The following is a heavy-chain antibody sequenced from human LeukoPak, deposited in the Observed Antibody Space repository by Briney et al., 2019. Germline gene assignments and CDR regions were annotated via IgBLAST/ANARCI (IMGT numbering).Heavy chain of an antibody. V-gene: IGHV3-7*01. CDR1: GFTFSSYW. D-gene: IGHD2-15*01. Sequence: GGSLRLSCAASGFTFSSYWMSWVRQAPGMGLEWVANIKQDGSEKYYVDSVKGRFTISRDNAKNSLYLQMNSLRAEDTAVYYCARVCSGGSCYPLGDAFDIWGQGTMVTVSS. CDR3: ARVCSGGSCYPLGDAFDI. CDR2: IKQDGSEK. J-gene: IGHJ3*02.